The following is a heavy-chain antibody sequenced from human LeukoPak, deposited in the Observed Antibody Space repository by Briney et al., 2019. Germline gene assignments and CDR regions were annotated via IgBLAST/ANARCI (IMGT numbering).Heavy chain of an antibody. Sequence: ASVKVSCKASGYTFTDYYMHWVRQAPGQGLEWMGWINPNSGDTYQGRVTMTRDTSISTAYMELSRLRPDDTAVYYCARDGTMSTRAPGGVPDYWGQGTLVTVSS. D-gene: IGHD3-10*02. V-gene: IGHV1-2*02. CDR2: INPNSGDT. J-gene: IGHJ4*02. CDR3: ARDGTMSTRAPGGVPDY. CDR1: GYTFTDYY.